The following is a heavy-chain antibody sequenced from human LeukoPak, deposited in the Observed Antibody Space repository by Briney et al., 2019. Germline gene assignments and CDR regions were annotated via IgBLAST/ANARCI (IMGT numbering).Heavy chain of an antibody. CDR1: GGTFSSYA. V-gene: IGHV1-69*05. CDR2: IIPIFGTA. Sequence: ASVRVSCKASGGTFSSYAISWVRQAPGQGLEWMGRIIPIFGTANYAQKFQGRVTITTDESTRTAYMELSSLRSEDTAVYYCARGSLGLYYYDSSGYVHFDYWGQGTLVTVSS. CDR3: ARGSLGLYYYDSSGYVHFDY. J-gene: IGHJ4*02. D-gene: IGHD3-22*01.